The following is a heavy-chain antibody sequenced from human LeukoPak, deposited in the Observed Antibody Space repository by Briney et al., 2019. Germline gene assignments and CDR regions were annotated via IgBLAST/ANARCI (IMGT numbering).Heavy chain of an antibody. D-gene: IGHD3-3*01. Sequence: GGSLRLSCAASGFTVSSNYMSWVRQAPGKGLEWDSVIYSGGSTYYADSVKGRFTISRDNSKNTLYLQMNSLRAEDTAVYYCAREAEFGVVTHFDYWGQGTLVTVSS. CDR3: AREAEFGVVTHFDY. J-gene: IGHJ4*02. V-gene: IGHV3-66*02. CDR1: GFTVSSNY. CDR2: IYSGGST.